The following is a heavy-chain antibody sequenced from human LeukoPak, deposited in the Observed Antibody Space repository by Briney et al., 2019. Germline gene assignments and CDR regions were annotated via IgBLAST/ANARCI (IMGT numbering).Heavy chain of an antibody. CDR2: INWNGGST. Sequence: PGRSLRLSCAASGFTFDDYGMSWVRQAPGKGLEWVSGINWNGGSTGYADSVKGRFTISRDNAKNSLYLQMNSLRAEDTALYYCARGEDYGSRPSYWGQGTLVTVSS. CDR1: GFTFDDYG. CDR3: ARGEDYGSRPSY. D-gene: IGHD3-10*01. V-gene: IGHV3-20*04. J-gene: IGHJ4*02.